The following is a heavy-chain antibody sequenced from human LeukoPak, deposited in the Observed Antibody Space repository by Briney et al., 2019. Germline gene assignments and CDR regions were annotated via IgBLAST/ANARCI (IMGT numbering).Heavy chain of an antibody. Sequence: GGSLRLSCAASGFTFSNYAMHLVRQAPGKGLEYVSAISSNGGSTYYANSVKGRFTISRDNSKNTLYLQMGSLRAEDMAVYYCARDPLWFGELLYPPLRYYYYMDVWGKGTTVTVSS. V-gene: IGHV3-64*01. CDR3: ARDPLWFGELLYPPLRYYYYMDV. J-gene: IGHJ6*03. CDR2: ISSNGGST. CDR1: GFTFSNYA. D-gene: IGHD3-10*01.